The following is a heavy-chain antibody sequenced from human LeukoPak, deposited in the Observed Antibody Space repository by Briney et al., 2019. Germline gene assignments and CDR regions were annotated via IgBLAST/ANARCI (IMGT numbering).Heavy chain of an antibody. D-gene: IGHD3-3*01. CDR3: RGGSPYYYCYYMDV. J-gene: IGHJ6*03. Sequence: SETLSLTCAVYGGSFSGYYWSWIRQPPGKGLEWIGEINHSGSTNYNPSLKSRVTISVDTSKNQFSLKLSSVTAADTAVYYCRGGSPYYYCYYMDVWGKGTTVTVSS. CDR1: GGSFSGYY. V-gene: IGHV4-34*01. CDR2: INHSGST.